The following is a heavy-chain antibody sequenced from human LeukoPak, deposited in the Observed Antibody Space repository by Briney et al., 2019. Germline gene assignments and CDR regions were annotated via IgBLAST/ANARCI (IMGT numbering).Heavy chain of an antibody. CDR3: VTSWVRQQRDF. CDR2: IEPDGSGK. D-gene: IGHD3-10*01. CDR1: GFSFRDYW. J-gene: IGHJ4*02. Sequence: GGSLRLPCAASGFSFRDYWMSWVRQAPGKGLEWVADIEPDGSGKTYVDSVKGRFTISRDNAQQSLYLQMDTLTAEDTAVYYCVTSWVRQQRDFWGQGTLVTVSS. V-gene: IGHV3-7*01.